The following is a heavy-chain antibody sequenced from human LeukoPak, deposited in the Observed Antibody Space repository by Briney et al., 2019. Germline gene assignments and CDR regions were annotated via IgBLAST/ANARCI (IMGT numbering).Heavy chain of an antibody. D-gene: IGHD3-3*01. CDR2: ISSSSSYI. Sequence: GRSLRLSCAASGFTFSSSAMSWVRQAPGKGLEWVSSISSSSSYIYYADSVKGRFTISRDNAKNSLYLQMNSLRAEDTAVYYCARDGEESYYDFWSGYYTHFNYWGQGTLVTVSS. J-gene: IGHJ4*02. CDR3: ARDGEESYYDFWSGYYTHFNY. CDR1: GFTFSSSA. V-gene: IGHV3-21*01.